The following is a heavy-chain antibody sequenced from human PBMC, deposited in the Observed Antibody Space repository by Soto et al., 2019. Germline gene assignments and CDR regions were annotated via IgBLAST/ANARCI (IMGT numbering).Heavy chain of an antibody. V-gene: IGHV4-30-4*01. J-gene: IGHJ6*02. CDR1: GGSISSGDYY. CDR3: ARSPTVTTDYYYYYGMDV. CDR2: IYYSGST. D-gene: IGHD4-17*01. Sequence: QVQLQESGPGLVKPSQTLSLTCTVSGGSISSGDYYWSWIRQPPGKGLEWIGYIYYSGSTYYNPSLDSPVTISVDTSKNQFSLKLSSVTAADTAVYYCARSPTVTTDYYYYYGMDVWGQGTTVTVSS.